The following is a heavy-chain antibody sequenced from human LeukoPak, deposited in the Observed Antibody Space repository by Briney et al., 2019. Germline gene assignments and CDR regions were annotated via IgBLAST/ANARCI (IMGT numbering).Heavy chain of an antibody. CDR3: ARHRAYSSSSPFDY. CDR1: GGSISSLH. Sequence: SETLSLTCSVSGGSISSLHWSWIRQPPGKGLEWIGYIYYTGSTNYNPSLKSRVTMFVDMSKNQFSPRLSSVTAADTAVYYCARHRAYSSSSPFDYWGQGTLVTVSS. CDR2: IYYTGST. D-gene: IGHD6-6*01. V-gene: IGHV4-59*08. J-gene: IGHJ4*02.